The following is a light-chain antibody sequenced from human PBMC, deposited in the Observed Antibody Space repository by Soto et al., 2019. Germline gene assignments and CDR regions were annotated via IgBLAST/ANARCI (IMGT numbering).Light chain of an antibody. V-gene: IGKV3-15*01. CDR1: QSIRNN. Sequence: IVMTQSPATLSVYPGERATLSCRASQSIRNNLIWYQQKSGQAPRLLIYGASTRATGIPARFSGSGSGTEFTLTISSLQSEDFAVYYCQQYDNWPPYTFGQGTKVDI. CDR2: GAS. J-gene: IGKJ2*01. CDR3: QQYDNWPPYT.